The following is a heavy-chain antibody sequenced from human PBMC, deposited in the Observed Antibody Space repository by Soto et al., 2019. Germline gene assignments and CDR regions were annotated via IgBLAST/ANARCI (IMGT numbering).Heavy chain of an antibody. V-gene: IGHV4-34*01. D-gene: IGHD6-13*01. CDR1: GGSFSGYY. J-gene: IGHJ6*02. CDR3: ARGTSSSWYYYYYGMDV. CDR2: INHSGST. Sequence: SETLSLTCAVYGGSFSGYYWSWIRQPPGKGLEWIGEINHSGSTNYNPSLKSRVTISVDTSKNQFSLKLSSVTAADTAVYYCARGTSSSWYYYYYGMDVWGQGTTVT.